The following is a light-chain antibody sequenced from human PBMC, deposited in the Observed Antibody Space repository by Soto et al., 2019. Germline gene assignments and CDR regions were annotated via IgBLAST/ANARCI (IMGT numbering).Light chain of an antibody. CDR2: GAS. V-gene: IGKV3-20*01. CDR1: QSVSSSY. CDR3: QQYESSPLT. J-gene: IGKJ1*01. Sequence: EIVLTQSPGTLSLSPGERATLSCRASQSVSSSYLAWFQQKPGQAPRLLIYGASSRATGIPERFSGSGSGADFTLTISRLEPEDFAVYYCQQYESSPLTFGQGTKVEIK.